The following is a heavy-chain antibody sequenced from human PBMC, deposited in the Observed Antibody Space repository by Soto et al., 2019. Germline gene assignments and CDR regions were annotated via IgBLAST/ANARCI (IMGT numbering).Heavy chain of an antibody. Sequence: SQTLSLTCAISGDSVSSNSAAWNWIRQSPSRGLEWLGRTNYRSKWYNDYAVSVKSRITINPDTSKNQFSLQLNSVTPEDTAVYYCARGGPSSSWYGHYYYGMDVWGQGTTVTVSS. CDR1: GDSVSSNSAA. D-gene: IGHD6-13*01. V-gene: IGHV6-1*01. CDR2: TNYRSKWYN. CDR3: ARGGPSSSWYGHYYYGMDV. J-gene: IGHJ6*02.